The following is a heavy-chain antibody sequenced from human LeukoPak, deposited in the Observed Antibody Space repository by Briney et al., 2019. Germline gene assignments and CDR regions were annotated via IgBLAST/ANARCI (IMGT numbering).Heavy chain of an antibody. CDR1: GFTFDDYV. CDR2: ISSSGSTI. J-gene: IGHJ6*04. CDR3: AELGITMIGGV. V-gene: IGHV3-48*03. D-gene: IGHD3-10*02. Sequence: GGSLRLSCAASGFTFDDYVMHWVRQAPGKGLEWVSYISSSGSTIYYADSVKGRFTISRDNAKNSLYLQMNSLRAEDTAVYYCAELGITMIGGVWGKGTTVTISS.